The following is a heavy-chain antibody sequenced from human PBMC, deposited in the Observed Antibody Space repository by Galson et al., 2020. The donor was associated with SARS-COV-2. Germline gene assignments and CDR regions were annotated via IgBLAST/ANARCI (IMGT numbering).Heavy chain of an antibody. CDR2: ISRSSDYT. J-gene: IGHJ4*02. CDR1: GFTFSTTT. CDR3: ARDEERV. V-gene: IGHV3-21*01. D-gene: IGHD1-1*01. Sequence: GGSLRLSCAASGFTFSTTTMYWVRQAPGKGLEWVSSISRSSDYTYYTDSVKGRFTVSRDNAKNSLYLQMNSLRAEDTSVYYCARDEERVWGQGTLVTVSS.